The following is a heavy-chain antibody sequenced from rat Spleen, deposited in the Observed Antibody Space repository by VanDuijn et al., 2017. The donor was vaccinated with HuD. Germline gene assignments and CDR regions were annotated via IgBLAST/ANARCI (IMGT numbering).Heavy chain of an antibody. CDR2: ISYDGCST. D-gene: IGHD1-9*01. CDR1: GFTFSNYG. J-gene: IGHJ2*01. Sequence: EVQLVESGGGLVQPGRSLKLSCVASGFTFSNYGMAWVRQAPTKGLEWVATISYDGCSTYYRDSVKGRFTFSRDNAKSTLYLQMDSLRSEDTATYYCTRAVRDYGYTPYYFDYWGQGVMVTVSS. CDR3: TRAVRDYGYTPYYFDY. V-gene: IGHV5-29*01.